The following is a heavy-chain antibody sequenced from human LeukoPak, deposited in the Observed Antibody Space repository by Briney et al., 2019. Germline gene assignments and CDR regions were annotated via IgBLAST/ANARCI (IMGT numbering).Heavy chain of an antibody. CDR3: ARLGIAARGRDY. Sequence: SETLSLTCTVSGYSISSGYYWGWIRQPPGKGLEWIGSIYHSGSTYYNPSLKSRVTISVDTSKNQFSLKLSSVTAADTAVYYCARLGIAARGRDYWGQGTLVTVSS. V-gene: IGHV4-38-2*02. J-gene: IGHJ4*02. CDR1: GYSISSGYY. CDR2: IYHSGST. D-gene: IGHD6-6*01.